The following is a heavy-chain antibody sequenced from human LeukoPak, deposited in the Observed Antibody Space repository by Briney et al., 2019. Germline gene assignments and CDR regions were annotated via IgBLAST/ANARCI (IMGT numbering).Heavy chain of an antibody. CDR2: ISYDGSNK. CDR3: AKEAKRGYSYGYGTDFDY. V-gene: IGHV3-30*18. D-gene: IGHD5-18*01. CDR1: GFTFSSYG. J-gene: IGHJ4*02. Sequence: PGGSLRLSCAASGFTFSSYGMHWVRQAPGKGLEWVAVISYDGSNKCYADSVKGRFTISRDNSKNTLYLQMNSLRAEDTAVYYCAKEAKRGYSYGYGTDFDYWGQGTLVTVSS.